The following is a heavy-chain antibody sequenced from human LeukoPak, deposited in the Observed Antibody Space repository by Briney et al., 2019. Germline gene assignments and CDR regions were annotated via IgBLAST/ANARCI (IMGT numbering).Heavy chain of an antibody. D-gene: IGHD3-10*01. CDR3: ARAPTAGRLLWFGNWFDP. Sequence: PSETLSLTCTVSGGSISSYYWSWIRQPPGKELEWIGYIYYSGSTNYNPSLKSRVTISVDTSKNQFSLKLSSVTAADTAVYYCARAPTAGRLLWFGNWFDPWGQGTLVTVSS. V-gene: IGHV4-59*01. CDR2: IYYSGST. CDR1: GGSISSYY. J-gene: IGHJ5*02.